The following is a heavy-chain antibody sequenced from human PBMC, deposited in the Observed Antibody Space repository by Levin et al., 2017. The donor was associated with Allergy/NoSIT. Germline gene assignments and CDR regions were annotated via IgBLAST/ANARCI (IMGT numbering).Heavy chain of an antibody. Sequence: GESLKISCAASGFTFNIHWMHWVHQTPGKGLLWVSRIKSDGSSTSYADSVKGRFTISRDNAKNMLYLQMNSLRGEDTAVYYCARGETFSSWTSFDYWGRGSLVTVSS. CDR1: GFTFNIHW. V-gene: IGHV3-74*01. CDR3: ARGETFSSWTSFDY. CDR2: IKSDGSST. J-gene: IGHJ4*02. D-gene: IGHD2-2*01.